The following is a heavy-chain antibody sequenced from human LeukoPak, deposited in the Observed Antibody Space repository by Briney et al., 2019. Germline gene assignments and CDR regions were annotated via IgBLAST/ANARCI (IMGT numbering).Heavy chain of an antibody. Sequence: PGGSLRLSCAASGFTFDDYAMHWVRQAPGKGVVWVLGSSWDSGSIGYADSVKGRFTISRDNAKNSLYLQMNSLRAEDTALYYCARARRGYYFDYWGQVTLVTVSS. J-gene: IGHJ4*02. CDR2: SSWDSGSI. D-gene: IGHD6-6*01. V-gene: IGHV3-9*01. CDR3: ARARRGYYFDY. CDR1: GFTFDDYA.